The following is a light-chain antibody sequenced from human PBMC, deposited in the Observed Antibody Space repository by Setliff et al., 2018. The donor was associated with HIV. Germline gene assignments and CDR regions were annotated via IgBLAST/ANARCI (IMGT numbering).Light chain of an antibody. V-gene: IGLV2-18*02. CDR3: SSYTTSITFV. CDR2: EVS. Sequence: QSALTQPPYVSGAPGQSVTISCTGSTSDIGHYNRVSWYQQPPGAAPKLIMYEVSHRPSGVPDRFSGSKSDSTASLTISGLQPEDEADYYCSSYTTSITFVFGTGTKGTV. CDR1: TSDIGHYNR. J-gene: IGLJ1*01.